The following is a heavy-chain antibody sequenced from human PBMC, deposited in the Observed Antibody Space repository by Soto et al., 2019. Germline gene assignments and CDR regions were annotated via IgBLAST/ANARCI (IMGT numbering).Heavy chain of an antibody. CDR1: VYSFTCYW. CDR2: IDPSDSYT. D-gene: IGHD4-4*01. V-gene: IGHV5-10-1*01. Sequence: GESLKISCKGSVYSFTCYWISWVRQMPGKGLEWMGRIDPSDSYTNYSPSFQGHVTISADKSISTAYLQWSSLKASDTAMYYCARHHSNYDGMDVWGQGTTVTVSS. CDR3: ARHHSNYDGMDV. J-gene: IGHJ6*02.